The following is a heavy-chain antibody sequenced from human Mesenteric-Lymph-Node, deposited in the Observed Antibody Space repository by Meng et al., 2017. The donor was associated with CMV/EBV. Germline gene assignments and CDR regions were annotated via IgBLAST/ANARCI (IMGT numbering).Heavy chain of an antibody. Sequence: SLKISCAASGFTFHDSAMHWVRQAPGKGLEWVSGISWNGNAVAYADPVKGRFTISRDNAKNSLYLQMNSLRTEDTALYYCTKAAGARWDILGPLDYWGQGTLVTVSS. CDR1: GFTFHDSA. V-gene: IGHV3-9*01. CDR2: ISWNGNAV. CDR3: TKAAGARWDILGPLDY. D-gene: IGHD4-23*01. J-gene: IGHJ4*02.